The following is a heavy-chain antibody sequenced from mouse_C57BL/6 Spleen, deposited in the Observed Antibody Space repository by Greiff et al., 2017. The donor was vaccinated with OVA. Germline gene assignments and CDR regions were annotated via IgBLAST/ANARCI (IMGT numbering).Heavy chain of an antibody. D-gene: IGHD2-3*01. Sequence: EVQLVESGGGLVQPGGSLSLSCAASGFTFTDYYMSWVRQPPGKALEWLGFIRNKANGYTTEYSASVKGRFTISRDNSQSILYLQMNALRAEDSATYYCATYDGARVASYWYFDVWGTGTTVTVSS. J-gene: IGHJ1*03. CDR1: GFTFTDYY. V-gene: IGHV7-3*01. CDR2: IRNKANGYTT. CDR3: ATYDGARVASYWYFDV.